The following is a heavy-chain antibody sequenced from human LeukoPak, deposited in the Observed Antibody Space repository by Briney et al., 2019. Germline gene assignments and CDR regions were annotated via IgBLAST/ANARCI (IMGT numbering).Heavy chain of an antibody. J-gene: IGHJ4*02. CDR2: ISGSGRST. CDR1: GFTFSTYA. V-gene: IGHV3-23*01. CDR3: AKGLQHFDY. Sequence: GGSLRLSCAASGFTFSTYAMSWVRQAPGKGLEWVSAISGSGRSTYYADSVKGRFTVSSDNSKNTLYLQMNSLRAEDTAVYYCAKGLQHFDYWGQGTLVTVSS.